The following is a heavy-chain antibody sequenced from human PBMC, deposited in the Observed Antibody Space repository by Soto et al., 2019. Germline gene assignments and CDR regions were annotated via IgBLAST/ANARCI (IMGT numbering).Heavy chain of an antibody. D-gene: IGHD6-13*01. V-gene: IGHV4-31*03. CDR3: ARFFGEYSSSWYWFDP. J-gene: IGHJ5*02. Sequence: NPSETLSLTCTVSGGSISSGGYYWSWIRQHPGKGLEWIGYIYYSGSTYYNPSLKGRVTISVDTSKNQFSLKLSSVTAADTAVYYCARFFGEYSSSWYWFDPWGQGTLVTVSS. CDR1: GGSISSGGYY. CDR2: IYYSGST.